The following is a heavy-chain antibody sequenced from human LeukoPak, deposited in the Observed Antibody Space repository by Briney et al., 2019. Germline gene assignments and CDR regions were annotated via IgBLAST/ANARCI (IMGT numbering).Heavy chain of an antibody. D-gene: IGHD1-26*01. J-gene: IGHJ5*02. Sequence: SETLSLTCTVSGGSISSHYWSWIRQPPGKGLEWIGYSYNSGSTNYNPSLKSRVTISVDTSKNQFSLKLSSVTAADTAVYYCARVNSGGYYNWFDPWGQGTLVTVSS. CDR2: SYNSGST. CDR1: GGSISSHY. CDR3: ARVNSGGYYNWFDP. V-gene: IGHV4-59*11.